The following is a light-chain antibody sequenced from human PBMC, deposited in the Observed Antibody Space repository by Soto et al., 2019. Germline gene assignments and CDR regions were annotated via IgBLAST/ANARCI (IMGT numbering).Light chain of an antibody. CDR1: ESVSSRY. V-gene: IGKV3-20*01. CDR3: QQYGSLPLFT. CDR2: GAS. Sequence: ESVLTQSPGTLSLSPGERATLSCRASESVSSRYLAWYQQKPGQAPGLLIYGASSRATGIPARFSGSGSGTDFNLTISRLEPEDSAVYYCQQYGSLPLFTFGPGTKVDIK. J-gene: IGKJ3*01.